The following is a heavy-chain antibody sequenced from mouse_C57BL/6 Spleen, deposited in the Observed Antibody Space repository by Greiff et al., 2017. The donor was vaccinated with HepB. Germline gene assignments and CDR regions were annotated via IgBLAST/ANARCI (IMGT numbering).Heavy chain of an antibody. D-gene: IGHD2-2*01. CDR2: IYPRDGST. Sequence: QVQLQQSAAELVKPGASVKISCKVSGYTFTDHTIHWMKQRPEQGLEWIGYIYPRDGSTKYNEKFKGKATLTADKSSSTAYMQLNSLTSEDSAVYFCARTLIYYGYDGGFDYWGQGTTLTVSS. CDR3: ARTLIYYGYDGGFDY. CDR1: GYTFTDHT. V-gene: IGHV1-78*01. J-gene: IGHJ2*01.